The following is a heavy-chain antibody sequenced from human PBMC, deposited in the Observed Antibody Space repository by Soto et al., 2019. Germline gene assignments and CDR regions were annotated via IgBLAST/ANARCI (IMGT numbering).Heavy chain of an antibody. Sequence: QVQLVESGGGVVQPGRSLRLSCAASGFTFSSYGMHWVLQAPGKGLEWVAVISYDGSNKYYADSVKGRFTISRDNSKNTLYLQLNSLRAEDTAVYYCAKDGVATTLPADWGQGTLVTVSS. D-gene: IGHD5-12*01. CDR3: AKDGVATTLPAD. CDR2: ISYDGSNK. J-gene: IGHJ4*02. CDR1: GFTFSSYG. V-gene: IGHV3-30*18.